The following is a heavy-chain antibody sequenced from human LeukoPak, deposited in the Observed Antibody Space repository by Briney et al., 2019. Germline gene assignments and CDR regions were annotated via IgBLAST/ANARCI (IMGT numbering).Heavy chain of an antibody. Sequence: GGSLRLSCAASGITFTSHAMSWVRQAPGKGLEWVSLIRGGGGNKYYGDSVKGRFRISRDNSKSTLYLQMNSLRAEDTDVYYCAKGGVATMRDGYNYYYYYMEVWGRGTTVTGSS. J-gene: IGHJ6*03. D-gene: IGHD5-24*01. CDR3: AKGGVATMRDGYNYYYYYMEV. V-gene: IGHV3-23*01. CDR1: GITFTSHA. CDR2: IRGGGGNK.